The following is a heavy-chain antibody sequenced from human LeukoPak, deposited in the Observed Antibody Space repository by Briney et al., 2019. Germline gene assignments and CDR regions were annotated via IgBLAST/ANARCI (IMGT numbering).Heavy chain of an antibody. J-gene: IGHJ4*02. CDR2: ISYDGSNK. V-gene: IGHV3-30*04. Sequence: GGSLRLSCAASGFSFSSSAMHWVRQAPGKGLEWVAVISYDGSNKYYADSVKGRFTISRDNSKNTLYLQMNSLRAEDTAVYYCGSRYGGFDYWGQGTLVTVSS. CDR3: GSRYGGFDY. D-gene: IGHD3-16*01. CDR1: GFSFSSSA.